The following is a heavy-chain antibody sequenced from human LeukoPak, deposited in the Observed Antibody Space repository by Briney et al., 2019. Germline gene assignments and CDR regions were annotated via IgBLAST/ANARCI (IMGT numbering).Heavy chain of an antibody. CDR3: ARLGSSWDFFDF. D-gene: IGHD6-13*01. CDR2: IKQDAGET. V-gene: IGHV3-7*01. Sequence: AGGSLRLSCAASGFTLSGHWMSWVRQLPGKGLEWVANIKQDAGETRYVDSVKGRFTISRDNAKNSVYLQMNSLRAEDTGVYYCARLGSSWDFFDFWGQGTLVTVS. J-gene: IGHJ4*02. CDR1: GFTLSGHW.